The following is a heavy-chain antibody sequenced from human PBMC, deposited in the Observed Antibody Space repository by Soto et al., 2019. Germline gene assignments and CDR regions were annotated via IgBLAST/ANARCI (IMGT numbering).Heavy chain of an antibody. Sequence: PSETLSLTCTVSGGSISSYYWSWIRQPPGKGLEWIGYIYYSGSTNYNPSLKSRVTISVDTSKNQFSLKLSSVTAADTAVYYCAQYITGMTRAAYAFDIWGQGTMVTVSS. CDR2: IYYSGST. CDR1: GGSISSYY. J-gene: IGHJ3*02. D-gene: IGHD1-20*01. CDR3: AQYITGMTRAAYAFDI. V-gene: IGHV4-59*01.